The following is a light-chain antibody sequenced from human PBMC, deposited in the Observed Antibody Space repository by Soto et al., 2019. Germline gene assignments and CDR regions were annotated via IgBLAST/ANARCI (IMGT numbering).Light chain of an antibody. J-gene: IGKJ5*01. Sequence: IVLTQAPGTLPLSPGERVTLSCRASQRFTTRLAWYQHKPGQAPTLLMSGASNRASGVPVRFSGSGSGTDFTLTITRLEPEDFALYYCQQYGGSPITFGLGKRLEIK. CDR2: GAS. V-gene: IGKV3-20*01. CDR3: QQYGGSPIT. CDR1: QRFTTR.